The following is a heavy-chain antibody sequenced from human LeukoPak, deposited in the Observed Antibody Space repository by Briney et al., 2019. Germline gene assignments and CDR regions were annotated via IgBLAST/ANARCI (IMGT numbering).Heavy chain of an antibody. CDR1: GFTFSTYA. V-gene: IGHV3-23*01. Sequence: GGSLRLSCAASGFTFSTYAMNWVRHTPGKGLEWVSSIIGSGADTYYADSVKGRFTISRDNSKNTLYLQMSSLRAEDTAVYYCTGHHQAYSRTYWGQGTLVTVSS. CDR3: TGHHQAYSRTY. J-gene: IGHJ4*02. CDR2: IIGSGADT. D-gene: IGHD4-11*01.